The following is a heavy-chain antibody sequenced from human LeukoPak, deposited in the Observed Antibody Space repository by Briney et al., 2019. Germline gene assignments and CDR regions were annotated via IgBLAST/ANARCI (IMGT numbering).Heavy chain of an antibody. Sequence: PSQTLSLTCTVSGGSINSGAYYWSWIRQHPGKGLEWIGYIYDSGTTYYNPSLKSRVTISRDTSKNQFSLKLSSATAADTAVYYCARSLKNSYGYFDYWGQGTLVTVSS. CDR3: ARSLKNSYGYFDY. D-gene: IGHD5-18*01. V-gene: IGHV4-31*03. CDR1: GGSINSGAYY. J-gene: IGHJ4*02. CDR2: IYDSGTT.